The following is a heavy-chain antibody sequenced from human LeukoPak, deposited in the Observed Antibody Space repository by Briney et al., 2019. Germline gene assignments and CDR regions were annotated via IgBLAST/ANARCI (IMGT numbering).Heavy chain of an antibody. D-gene: IGHD3-22*01. CDR2: ITSSSSYI. V-gene: IGHV3-21*01. CDR3: ARDRGERRYYYDSSGPGSDY. J-gene: IGHJ4*02. CDR1: GFTFSDYS. Sequence: GGSLRLSCAASGFTFSDYSMNWVRQAPGKGLEWVSSITSSSSYIYYADSVKGRFTISRDNAKNSLYLQMNSLRAEDTAVYYCARDRGERRYYYDSSGPGSDYWGQGTLVTVSS.